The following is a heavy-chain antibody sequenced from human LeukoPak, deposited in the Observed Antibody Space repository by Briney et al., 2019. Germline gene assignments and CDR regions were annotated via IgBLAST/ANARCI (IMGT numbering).Heavy chain of an antibody. CDR1: GYTFTSYA. J-gene: IGHJ3*02. CDR2: INTNTGNP. CDR3: ARATEWEPQDDAFDI. V-gene: IGHV7-4-1*02. D-gene: IGHD1-26*01. Sequence: ASVKVSCKASGYTFTSYAMNWVRQAPGQGLEWMGWINTNTGNPTYAQGFTGRFVFSLDTSVSTAYLQINSLKAEDTAVYYCARATEWEPQDDAFDIWGQGTMVTVSS.